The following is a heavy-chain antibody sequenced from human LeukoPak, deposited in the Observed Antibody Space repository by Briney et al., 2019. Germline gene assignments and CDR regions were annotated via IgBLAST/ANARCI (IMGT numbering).Heavy chain of an antibody. V-gene: IGHV4-38-2*02. D-gene: IGHD6-13*01. CDR2: IYNSGST. CDR1: GYSISSGYF. CDR3: ARAIAAAGGAFDI. Sequence: PSETLSLTCTVSGYSISSGYFWGWIRQPPGKGLEWIGTIYNSGSTYYNASLESRVTISVDTSKNQFSLKLSSVTAADTAVYYCARAIAAAGGAFDIWGQGTMVTVSS. J-gene: IGHJ3*02.